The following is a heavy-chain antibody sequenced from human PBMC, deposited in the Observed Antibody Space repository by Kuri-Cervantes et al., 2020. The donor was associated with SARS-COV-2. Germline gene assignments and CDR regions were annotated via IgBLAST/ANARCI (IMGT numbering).Heavy chain of an antibody. CDR3: ATVTLRGSHWGADSK. D-gene: IGHD3-16*01. CDR1: GFTFSSYW. CDR2: IKQDGSEK. Sequence: GESLKISCAASGFTFSSYWMSWVHQAPGKGLEWVANIKQDGSEKYYVDSVKGRFTISRDNAKNSLYLQMNSLRAEDTAVYYCATVTLRGSHWGADSKWGQGILVTVSS. J-gene: IGHJ4*02. V-gene: IGHV3-7*01.